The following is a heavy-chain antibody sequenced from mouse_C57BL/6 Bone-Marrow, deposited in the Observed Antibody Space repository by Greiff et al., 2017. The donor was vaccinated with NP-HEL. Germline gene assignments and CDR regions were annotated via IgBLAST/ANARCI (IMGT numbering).Heavy chain of an antibody. V-gene: IGHV1-19*01. CDR3: ARSSHYYGSSYGYFDV. CDR2: INPYNGGT. CDR1: GYTFTDYY. Sequence: EVQLQQSGPVLVKPGASVKMSCKASGYTFTDYYMNWVKQSHGKSLEWIGVINPYNGGTSYNQKFKGKATLTVDKSSSTAYMELNSLTSEDSAVYYCARSSHYYGSSYGYFDVWGTGTTVTVSS. J-gene: IGHJ1*03. D-gene: IGHD1-1*01.